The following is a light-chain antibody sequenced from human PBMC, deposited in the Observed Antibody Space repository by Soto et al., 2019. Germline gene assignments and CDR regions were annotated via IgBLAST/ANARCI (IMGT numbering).Light chain of an antibody. CDR2: DAS. CDR1: QSVSSY. V-gene: IGKV3-11*01. Sequence: EIVLTQSPATLSLSPGERATLSCRASQSVSSYLAWYQQKPGQAPRLRIYDASNRATGIPARFSGSGSGTDFTLTISSLEPEDFAVYYCQKRSNWLFGQGTKLEIK. CDR3: QKRSNWL. J-gene: IGKJ2*01.